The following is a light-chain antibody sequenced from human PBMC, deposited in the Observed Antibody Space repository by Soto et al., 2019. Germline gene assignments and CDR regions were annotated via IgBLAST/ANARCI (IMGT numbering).Light chain of an antibody. CDR1: KLGDKY. CDR3: QAWDSSTVV. Sequence: SYELTQPPSVSVSPGQTASITCSGDKLGDKYACWYQQKPGQSPVLVIYQDSKRHSGIPERFSGSNSGNTATLTIRGTQAMDEADYYCQAWDSSTVVFGGGTKVTVL. V-gene: IGLV3-1*01. CDR2: QDS. J-gene: IGLJ2*01.